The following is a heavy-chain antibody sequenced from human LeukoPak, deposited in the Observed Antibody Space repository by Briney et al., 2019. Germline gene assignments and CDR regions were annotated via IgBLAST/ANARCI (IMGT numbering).Heavy chain of an antibody. V-gene: IGHV3-21*04. J-gene: IGHJ4*02. CDR3: AKDQYYYDSSGYYFFRYFDY. Sequence: GGSLRLSCAASGFTFSSYGMHWVRQAPGKGLGWVSSIGGSSSYIYYADSVKGRFTISRNNSKNTLYLQMNSLRAEDTAVYYCAKDQYYYDSSGYYFFRYFDYWGQGTLVTVSS. CDR1: GFTFSSYG. D-gene: IGHD3-22*01. CDR2: IGGSSSYI.